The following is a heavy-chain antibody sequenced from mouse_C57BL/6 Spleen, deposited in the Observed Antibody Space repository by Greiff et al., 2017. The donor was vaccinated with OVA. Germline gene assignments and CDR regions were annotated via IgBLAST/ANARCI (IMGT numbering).Heavy chain of an antibody. Sequence: VQLQQPGAELVMPGASVKLSCKASGYTFTSYWMHWVKQRPGQGLEWIGEIDPSDSYTNYNQKFKGKSTLTVDKSSSTAYMQLSSLTSEDSAVYYCARDYYGSSLYFDYLGQGTTLTVSS. D-gene: IGHD1-1*01. CDR3: ARDYYGSSLYFDY. CDR1: GYTFTSYW. J-gene: IGHJ2*01. V-gene: IGHV1-69*01. CDR2: IDPSDSYT.